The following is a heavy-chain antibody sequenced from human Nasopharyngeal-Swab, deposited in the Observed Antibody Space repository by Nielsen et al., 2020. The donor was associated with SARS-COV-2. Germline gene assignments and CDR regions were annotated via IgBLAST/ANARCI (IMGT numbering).Heavy chain of an antibody. CDR2: ISGSGGST. V-gene: IGHV3-23*01. Sequence: GESLKISCAASGFTFSSYDMHWVRQAPGKGLEWVSAISGSGGSTYYADSVKGRFTISRDNSKNTLYLQMNSLRAEDTAVYYCAKDLNSEGYCSSTSCYVLDYYGMDVWGQGTTVTVSS. J-gene: IGHJ6*02. D-gene: IGHD2-2*01. CDR1: GFTFSSYD. CDR3: AKDLNSEGYCSSTSCYVLDYYGMDV.